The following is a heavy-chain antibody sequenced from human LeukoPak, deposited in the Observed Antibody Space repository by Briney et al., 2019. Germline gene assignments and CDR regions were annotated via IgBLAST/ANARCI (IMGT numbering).Heavy chain of an antibody. D-gene: IGHD3-16*02. CDR1: GGSFSGYY. CDR3: ARTPYDYVWGSYRHGVDY. J-gene: IGHJ4*02. CDR2: INHSGSA. V-gene: IGHV4-34*01. Sequence: SSETLSLTCAVYGGSFSGYYWSWIRQPPGKGLEWIGEINHSGSANYNPSLKSRVTISVDTSKNQFSLKLSSVTAADTAVYYCARTPYDYVWGSYRHGVDYWGQGTLVTVSS.